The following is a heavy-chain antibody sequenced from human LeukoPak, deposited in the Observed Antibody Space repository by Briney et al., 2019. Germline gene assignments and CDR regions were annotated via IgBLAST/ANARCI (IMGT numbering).Heavy chain of an antibody. Sequence: SETLSLTCTVSGGSISSYYWSWIRQPPGKGLEWIGYIYYSGSTNYNPSLKSRVTISVDTSKNQCSLKLSSVTAADTAVYYCASTTLYYGSGTYYYYYYMDVWGKGTTVTVSS. CDR2: IYYSGST. V-gene: IGHV4-59*08. CDR1: GGSISSYY. J-gene: IGHJ6*03. CDR3: ASTTLYYGSGTYYYYYYMDV. D-gene: IGHD3-10*01.